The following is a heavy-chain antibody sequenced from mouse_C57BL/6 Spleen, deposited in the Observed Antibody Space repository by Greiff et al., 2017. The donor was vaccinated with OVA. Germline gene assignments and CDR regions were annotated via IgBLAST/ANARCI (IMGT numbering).Heavy chain of an antibody. CDR3: ARGYDYDPYWYFDV. CDR2: INPNNGGT. CDR1: GYTFTDYY. J-gene: IGHJ1*03. V-gene: IGHV1-26*01. Sequence: VQLQQSGPELVKPGASVKISCKASGYTFTDYYMNWVKQSHGKSLEWIGDINPNNGGTSYNQKFKGKATLTVDKSSSTAYMELRSLTSEDSAVYYCARGYDYDPYWYFDVWGTGTTVTVSS. D-gene: IGHD2-4*01.